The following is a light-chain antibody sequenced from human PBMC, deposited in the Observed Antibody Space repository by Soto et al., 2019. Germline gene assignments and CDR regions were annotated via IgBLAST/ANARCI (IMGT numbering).Light chain of an antibody. CDR1: SFNIGAGYD. Sequence: QSVLTQPPSVSGAPGQRVTISCTGTSFNIGAGYDVHWYQQLPGTAPKLLIYGNINRPSGVPDRFSGSKSGTSASLAITGLQAEYEADYYCQSYDRSLSYVFGTGTKLTVL. CDR3: QSYDRSLSYV. J-gene: IGLJ1*01. CDR2: GNI. V-gene: IGLV1-40*01.